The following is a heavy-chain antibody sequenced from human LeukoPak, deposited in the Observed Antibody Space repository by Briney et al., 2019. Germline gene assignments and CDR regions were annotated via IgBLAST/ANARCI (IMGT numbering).Heavy chain of an antibody. CDR2: IYHSGSI. D-gene: IGHD3-10*01. Sequence: KSSQTLSLTCTVSGGSISSGDHYWSWIRQPPGKGLEWIGSIYHSGSIYYNPSLKSRVTISVDTSKIQFSLKLSSVTAADTAVYYCARDKGSYYGSGPWFDPWGQGTLVTVSS. CDR3: ARDKGSYYGSGPWFDP. CDR1: GGSISSGDHY. J-gene: IGHJ5*02. V-gene: IGHV4-30-4*01.